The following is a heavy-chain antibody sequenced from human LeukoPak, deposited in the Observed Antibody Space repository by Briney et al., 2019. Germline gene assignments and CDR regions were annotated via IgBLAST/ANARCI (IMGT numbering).Heavy chain of an antibody. CDR3: ATIAARPNWFDP. Sequence: ASVKVSCKASGYTFTSYDINWVRQATGQGLEWMGWMNPNSGNTGYAQEFQGRVTMTRNTSISTAYMELSSLRSEDTAVYYCATIAARPNWFDPWGQGTLVTVSP. D-gene: IGHD6-6*01. CDR2: MNPNSGNT. J-gene: IGHJ5*02. V-gene: IGHV1-8*01. CDR1: GYTFTSYD.